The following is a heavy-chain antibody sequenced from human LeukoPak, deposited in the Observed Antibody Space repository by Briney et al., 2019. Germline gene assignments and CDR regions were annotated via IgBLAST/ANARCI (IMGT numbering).Heavy chain of an antibody. Sequence: GGSLRLSCATSGFTFSDAWMSWVRQSPGKGLEWVGRIKSYADGGTTDYAAPVRGRFTMSRHDSRKTLYLQLNSLKSEDTGIYYCVIDGNNDWFRWFDPWGQGTQVTVSS. CDR1: GFTFSDAW. CDR3: VIDGNNDWFRWFDP. V-gene: IGHV3-15*01. J-gene: IGHJ5*01. D-gene: IGHD3-9*01. CDR2: IKSYADGGTT.